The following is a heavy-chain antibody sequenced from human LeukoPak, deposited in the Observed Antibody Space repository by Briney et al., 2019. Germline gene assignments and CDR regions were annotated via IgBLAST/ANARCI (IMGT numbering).Heavy chain of an antibody. V-gene: IGHV3-30*04. CDR1: AFTFNSYA. D-gene: IGHD3-22*01. J-gene: IGHJ4*02. CDR3: ARSQSGYYFILDY. Sequence: GGSLRLSCAASAFTFNSYAIHWVRQTPSKGLEWVGVISFDGRNKYYADSVKGRFTISRDNSKNTLYLQMNSLRAEDTAVYYCARSQSGYYFILDYWGQGTLVTVSS. CDR2: ISFDGRNK.